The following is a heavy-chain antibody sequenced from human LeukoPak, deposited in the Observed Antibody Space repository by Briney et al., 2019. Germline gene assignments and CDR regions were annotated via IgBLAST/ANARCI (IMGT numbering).Heavy chain of an antibody. Sequence: GGSLRLSCAASGFTFRSYAMNWVRQAPGKGLEWVSAISGSGSATYYADSVKGRFTISRDNSKNTLYLQMNSLRAEDTAVYYCATGYNYGSLFDHWGQGTLVTVSS. CDR3: ATGYNYGSLFDH. J-gene: IGHJ4*02. CDR2: ISGSGSAT. D-gene: IGHD5-18*01. CDR1: GFTFRSYA. V-gene: IGHV3-23*01.